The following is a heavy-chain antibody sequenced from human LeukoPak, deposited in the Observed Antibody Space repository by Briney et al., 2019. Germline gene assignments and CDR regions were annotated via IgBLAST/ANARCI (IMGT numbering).Heavy chain of an antibody. Sequence: SETLSLTCAVYGGSFSGYYWSWIRQPPGKGLEWIGEINHSGSTNYNPSLKSRVTISVDTSKNQFSLKLSSVTAADTAVYYCARDLVDCGGDCNNFREGGQGTLVTVSS. D-gene: IGHD2-21*01. CDR2: INHSGST. V-gene: IGHV4-34*01. CDR3: ARDLVDCGGDCNNFRE. J-gene: IGHJ4*02. CDR1: GGSFSGYY.